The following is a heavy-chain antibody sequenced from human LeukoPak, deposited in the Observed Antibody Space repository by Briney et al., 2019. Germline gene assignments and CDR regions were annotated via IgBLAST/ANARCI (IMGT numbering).Heavy chain of an antibody. CDR3: AKGPYCTNGVCYRGHFDY. D-gene: IGHD2-8*01. V-gene: IGHV3-23*01. Sequence: GGSLRLSCAASGFTFSSYAMSWVRQAPGKGLEWVSAISGSGGSTYYADSMKGRFTISRDNSKNTPYLQMNSLRAEDTAVYYCAKGPYCTNGVCYRGHFDYWGQGTLVTVSS. J-gene: IGHJ4*02. CDR2: ISGSGGST. CDR1: GFTFSSYA.